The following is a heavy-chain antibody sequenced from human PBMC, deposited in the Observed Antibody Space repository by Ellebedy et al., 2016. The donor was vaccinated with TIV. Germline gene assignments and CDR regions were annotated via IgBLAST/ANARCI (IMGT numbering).Heavy chain of an antibody. CDR3: ARALGYFESTIFDY. Sequence: SETLSLTCTVSDDSFGSSRHSWSWIRQPPGKGLEWIGEISHSGGTNYNPSLKSRVTISLDTSSNQFSLQLNSVTAADTAVYYCARALGYFESTIFDYWGQGIPVTVSS. J-gene: IGHJ4*02. D-gene: IGHD3-9*01. CDR1: DDSFGSSRHS. CDR2: ISHSGGT. V-gene: IGHV4-39*07.